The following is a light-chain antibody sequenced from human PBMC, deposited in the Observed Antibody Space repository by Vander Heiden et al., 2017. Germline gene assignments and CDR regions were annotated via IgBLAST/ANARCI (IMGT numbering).Light chain of an antibody. CDR2: AAS. Sequence: IQMTQSPSPLSASVGCRLTITCRASQGISSYLNWYEKKPGKAPKLLIYAASSLQSGVPSRFSGRGFVTDLTLTIRCLQPGDFATYHCPESYSTPMYTFVEGTKL. J-gene: IGKJ2*01. CDR1: QGISSY. CDR3: PESYSTPMYT. V-gene: IGKV1-39*01.